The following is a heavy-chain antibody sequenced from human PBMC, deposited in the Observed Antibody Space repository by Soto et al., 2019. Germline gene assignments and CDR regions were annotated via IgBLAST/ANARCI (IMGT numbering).Heavy chain of an antibody. CDR2: INHSGST. CDR3: AGLINIVVVVAATSGNWFDP. V-gene: IGHV4-34*01. J-gene: IGHJ5*02. CDR1: GGSFSGDY. Sequence: SETLSLTCADYGGSFSGDYWSWIREPPWKGLEWIGEINHSGSTNYNPSLKSRVTISVDTSKNQFSLKLSSVTAADTAVYYCAGLINIVVVVAATSGNWFDPWGQGTLLTVS. D-gene: IGHD2-15*01.